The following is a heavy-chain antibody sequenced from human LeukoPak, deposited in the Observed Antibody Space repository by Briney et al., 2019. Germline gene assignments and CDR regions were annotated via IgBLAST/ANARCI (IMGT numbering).Heavy chain of an antibody. V-gene: IGHV1-8*01. CDR1: GYTFTSYD. J-gene: IGHJ4*02. CDR2: MNPNSGNT. D-gene: IGHD3-22*01. CDR3: ARGGDYYDSSGHSAHFDY. Sequence: ASVKVSCKASGYTFTSYDINWVRQATGQGLEWMGWMNPNSGNTGYAQKFQGGVTMTRNTSISTAYMELSSLRSEDTAVYYCARGGDYYDSSGHSAHFDYWGQGTLVTVSS.